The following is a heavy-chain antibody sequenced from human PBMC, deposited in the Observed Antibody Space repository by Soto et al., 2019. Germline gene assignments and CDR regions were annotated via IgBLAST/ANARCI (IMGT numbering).Heavy chain of an antibody. Sequence: GGSLRLSCTASGFTFGDYAMSWFRQAPGKGLEWVGFIRSKAYGGTTEYAASVKGRFTISRDDSKSIAYLQMNSLKTEDTAVYYCTRDPYTYDSSGYYYRWDAFDIWGQGTMVTVSS. D-gene: IGHD3-22*01. CDR3: TRDPYTYDSSGYYYRWDAFDI. CDR1: GFTFGDYA. J-gene: IGHJ3*02. V-gene: IGHV3-49*03. CDR2: IRSKAYGGTT.